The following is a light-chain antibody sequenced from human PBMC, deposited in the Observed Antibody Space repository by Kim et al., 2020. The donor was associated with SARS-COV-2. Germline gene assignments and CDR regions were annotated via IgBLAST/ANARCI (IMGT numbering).Light chain of an antibody. J-gene: IGLJ3*02. V-gene: IGLV3-19*01. CDR2: GKK. CDR3: KSRDSNGNPV. CDR1: SLRNYF. Sequence: SVALGQTVKITCQGDSLRNYFANWYQQKAGQAPVLVIYGKKRPSGIPDRFSGSSSGNTASLIISGAQAEDESVYFCKSRDSNGNPVFGGGTFLTVL.